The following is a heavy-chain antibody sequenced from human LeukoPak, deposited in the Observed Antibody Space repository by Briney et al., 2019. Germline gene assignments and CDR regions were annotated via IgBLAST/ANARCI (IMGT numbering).Heavy chain of an antibody. CDR3: ATSSSWSKYDY. Sequence: TSSETLSLTCTVSGGSISSYYWSWLRQPPGKGLEWIGYIYYSGSTNYNPSLKSRVTISVDTSKNQFSLKLSSVTAADTAVYYCATSSSWSKYDYWGQGTLVTISS. V-gene: IGHV4-59*01. D-gene: IGHD6-13*01. J-gene: IGHJ4*02. CDR2: IYYSGST. CDR1: GGSISSYY.